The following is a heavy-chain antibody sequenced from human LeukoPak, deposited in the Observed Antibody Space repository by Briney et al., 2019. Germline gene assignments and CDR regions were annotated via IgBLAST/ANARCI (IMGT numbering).Heavy chain of an antibody. V-gene: IGHV4-34*01. J-gene: IGHJ4*02. D-gene: IGHD5-12*01. CDR2: INHSGST. Sequence: SETLSLTCAVYGGSFSGYYWSWIRQPPGKGLEWIGEINHSGSTNYNPSLKSRVTISVDTSKNQFSLKLSPVTAADTAVYYCARDLSVSGYDEHLDYWGQGTLVTVSS. CDR1: GGSFSGYY. CDR3: ARDLSVSGYDEHLDY.